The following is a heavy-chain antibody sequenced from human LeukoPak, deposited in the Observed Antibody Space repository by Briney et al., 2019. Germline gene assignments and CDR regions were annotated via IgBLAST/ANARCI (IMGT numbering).Heavy chain of an antibody. V-gene: IGHV3-9*01. Sequence: GGSLRLSCAASGFTFDNSAMHWVRQAPGKGLEWVSGIVANSGHIDYADSVKGRFTISRDNTKNSLYLQMGSLRAEDTALYYCAKQLLGSGALDSWGQGTLVTVSS. CDR1: GFTFDNSA. CDR2: IVANSGHI. D-gene: IGHD3-10*01. J-gene: IGHJ4*02. CDR3: AKQLLGSGALDS.